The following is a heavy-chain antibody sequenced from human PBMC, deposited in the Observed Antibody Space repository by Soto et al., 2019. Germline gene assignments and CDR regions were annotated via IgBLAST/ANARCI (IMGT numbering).Heavy chain of an antibody. CDR3: ALRKTGSYFDY. CDR1: GFTFSNYA. CDR2: IGASGAGT. V-gene: IGHV3-23*01. Sequence: GGSLRLSCAGSGFTFSNYAMSWVRQAPGTGLEWVSGIGASGAGTYYADSVKGRFTISRDNSKNTLHLQMNSLRAEDTAVYYCALRKTGSYFDYWGQGTLVTLSS. J-gene: IGHJ4*02. D-gene: IGHD1-26*01.